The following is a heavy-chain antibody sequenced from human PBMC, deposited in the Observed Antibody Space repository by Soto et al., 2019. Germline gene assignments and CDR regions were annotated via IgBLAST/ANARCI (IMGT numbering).Heavy chain of an antibody. Sequence: QVQLQQWGAGLLKPSETLSLTCAVYGGSFSGHYWSWIRQPPGKGLEGIGEINDGGTTNYNPSLKSRVIISVDTSKNQFSLKLRSVTAADTAVYYCARGVPGYSSSWYAYWGQGTLVTVSS. CDR1: GGSFSGHY. V-gene: IGHV4-34*01. J-gene: IGHJ4*02. D-gene: IGHD6-13*01. CDR3: ARGVPGYSSSWYAY. CDR2: INDGGTT.